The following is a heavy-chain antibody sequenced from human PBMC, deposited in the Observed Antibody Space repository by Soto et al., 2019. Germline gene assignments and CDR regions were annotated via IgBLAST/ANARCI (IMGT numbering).Heavy chain of an antibody. D-gene: IGHD3-3*01. J-gene: IGHJ5*02. V-gene: IGHV1-18*01. Sequence: SVKVSCKASGYTFTSYGISWVRQAPGQGLEWMGWISAYNGNTNYAQKLQGRVTMTTDTSTSTAYMELRSLRSDDTAVYYCARGDYDFWSGYYRGPWGQGTLVTVSS. CDR1: GYTFTSYG. CDR3: ARGDYDFWSGYYRGP. CDR2: ISAYNGNT.